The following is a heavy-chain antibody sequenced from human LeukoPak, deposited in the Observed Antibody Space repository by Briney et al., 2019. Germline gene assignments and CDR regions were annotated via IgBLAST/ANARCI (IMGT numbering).Heavy chain of an antibody. CDR2: ISSSSSYI. CDR3: ARGEYYYDSSGYHPDY. Sequence: EGSLRLSCAASGFTFSSYSMNWVRQAPGKGLEWVSSISSSSSYIYYADSVKGRFTISRDNAKNSLYLQMNSLRAEDTAVYYCARGEYYYDSSGYHPDYWGQGTLVTVSS. CDR1: GFTFSSYS. J-gene: IGHJ4*02. V-gene: IGHV3-21*01. D-gene: IGHD3-22*01.